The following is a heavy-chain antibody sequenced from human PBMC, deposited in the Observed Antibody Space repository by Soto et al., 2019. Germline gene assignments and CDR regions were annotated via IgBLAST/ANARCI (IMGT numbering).Heavy chain of an antibody. Sequence: GGSLRLSCAASGFTVSSTYMSWVRQAPGRGLEWVSIIYSTGSTYYADSAQGRFTISRDNSKNTLYLQMNSLRAEDTALYYCTGAPSGRSRNDYSGQGTLVTVSS. CDR2: IYSTGST. CDR3: TGAPSGRSRNDY. D-gene: IGHD1-26*01. V-gene: IGHV3-53*01. CDR1: GFTVSSTY. J-gene: IGHJ4*02.